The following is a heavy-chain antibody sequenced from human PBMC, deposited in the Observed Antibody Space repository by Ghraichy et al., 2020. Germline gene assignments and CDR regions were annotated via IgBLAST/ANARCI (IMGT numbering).Heavy chain of an antibody. D-gene: IGHD5-12*01. J-gene: IGHJ4*02. V-gene: IGHV4-31*03. CDR3: ARVRIGGGYDPVPMYYFDY. Sequence: SETLSLTCTVSGGSISSGGYYWSWIRQHPGKGLEWIGYIYYSGSTYYNPSLKSRVTISVDTSKNQFSLKLSSVTAADTAVYYCARVRIGGGYDPVPMYYFDYWGQGTLVTVSS. CDR1: GGSISSGGYY. CDR2: IYYSGST.